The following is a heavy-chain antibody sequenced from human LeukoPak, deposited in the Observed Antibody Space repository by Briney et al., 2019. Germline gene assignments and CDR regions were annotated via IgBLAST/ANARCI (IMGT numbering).Heavy chain of an antibody. CDR2: IYYSGST. V-gene: IGHV4-59*01. D-gene: IGHD3-3*01. CDR1: GGSISSYY. J-gene: IGHJ5*02. Sequence: SETLSLACTVSGGSISSYYWSWIRQPPGKGLEWIGYIYYSGSTNYNPSLKSRVTISVDTSKNQFSLKLSSVTAADTAVYYCARHLYDFWSGLKGFDPWGQGTLVTVSS. CDR3: ARHLYDFWSGLKGFDP.